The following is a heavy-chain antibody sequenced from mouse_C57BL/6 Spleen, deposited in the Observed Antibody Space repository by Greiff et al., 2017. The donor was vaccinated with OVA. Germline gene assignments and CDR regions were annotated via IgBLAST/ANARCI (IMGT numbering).Heavy chain of an antibody. V-gene: IGHV2-5*01. J-gene: IGHJ3*01. Sequence: QVHVKQSGPGLVQPSQSLSITCTVSGFSLTSYGVHWVRQSPGKGLEWLGVIWRGGSTDYNAAFMSRLSITKDNSKSQVFFKMNSLQADDTAIYYCAGGIYYDYVPFAYWGQGTLVTVSA. CDR1: GFSLTSYG. CDR2: IWRGGST. D-gene: IGHD2-4*01. CDR3: AGGIYYDYVPFAY.